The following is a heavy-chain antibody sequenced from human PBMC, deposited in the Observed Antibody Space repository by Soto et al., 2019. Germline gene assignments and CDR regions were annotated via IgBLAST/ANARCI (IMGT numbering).Heavy chain of an antibody. CDR3: AKVGFPYSYGCLLYY. J-gene: IGHJ4*02. V-gene: IGHV3-23*01. D-gene: IGHD5-18*01. Sequence: GGSLRLSCAASGFTFSTYAMTWVRQAPGKGLEWVSAISASGGSTYYADSVKGRFTISRDNSKNTLYLQMNSLRVEDTAVYYCAKVGFPYSYGCLLYYCGQGTLVTVSS. CDR2: ISASGGST. CDR1: GFTFSTYA.